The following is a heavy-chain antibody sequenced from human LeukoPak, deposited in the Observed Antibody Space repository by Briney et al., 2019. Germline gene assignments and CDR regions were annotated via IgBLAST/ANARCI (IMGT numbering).Heavy chain of an antibody. CDR1: GCTFTSDS. J-gene: IGHJ5*02. D-gene: IGHD2-8*01. CDR3: ARETGVPNWFDP. CDR2: ISSSSSYI. V-gene: IGHV3-21*01. Sequence: GGSLRLSCAASGCTFTSDSMNWGRQAPGKGLEWVSSISSSSSYIYYADSVKGRFTISRDNAENSLYLQMNSLRAEDPAVYYCARETGVPNWFDPWGQGTLVTVSS.